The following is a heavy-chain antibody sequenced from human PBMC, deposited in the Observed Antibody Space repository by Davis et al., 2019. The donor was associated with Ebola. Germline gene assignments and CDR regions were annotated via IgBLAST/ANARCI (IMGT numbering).Heavy chain of an antibody. CDR3: ARVHVLVVYTTRYYYYYGMDV. CDR1: GFTFSSYG. CDR2: ISYDGSNK. V-gene: IGHV3-30*03. D-gene: IGHD2-8*02. Sequence: GGSLRLSCAASGFTFSSYGMHWVRQAPGKGLEWVAVISYDGSNKYYADSVKGRFTISRDNSKNTLYLQMNSLRAEDTAVYYCARVHVLVVYTTRYYYYYGMDVWGQGTTVTVSS. J-gene: IGHJ6*02.